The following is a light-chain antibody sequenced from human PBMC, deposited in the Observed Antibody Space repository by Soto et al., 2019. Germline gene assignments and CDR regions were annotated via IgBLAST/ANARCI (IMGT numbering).Light chain of an antibody. V-gene: IGLV2-14*01. J-gene: IGLJ1*01. CDR2: EVS. Sequence: QSVRTQPASVSGSPGQSITISCTGTSSDVGGYNYVSWYQQHPGKAPKLMIYEVSNRPSGVSNRFSGSKSGNTASLTISWLQADDDADYYCSSHACCSLYVFGTGTKV. CDR1: SSDVGGYNY. CDR3: SSHACCSLYV.